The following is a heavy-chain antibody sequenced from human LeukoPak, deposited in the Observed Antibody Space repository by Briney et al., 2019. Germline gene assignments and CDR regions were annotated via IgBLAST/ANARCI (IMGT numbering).Heavy chain of an antibody. V-gene: IGHV3-30*02. CDR3: ARDRWEEGHWYFDL. CDR1: GFTFSSYG. J-gene: IGHJ2*01. Sequence: GGSLRLSCAASGFTFSSYGMHWVRQAPGRGLEWVAFIRYDGSNKYYADSVKGRFTISRDNSKNTLYLQMNSLRAEDTAVYYCARDRWEEGHWYFDLWGRGTLVTVSS. D-gene: IGHD5-24*01. CDR2: IRYDGSNK.